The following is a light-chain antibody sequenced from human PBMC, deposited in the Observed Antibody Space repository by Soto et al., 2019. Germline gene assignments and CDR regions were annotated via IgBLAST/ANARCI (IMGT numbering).Light chain of an antibody. V-gene: IGKV1-16*02. Sequence: DIQMTQSSSPLSASVGASVTITSRASQGISNYLAWFKQKPGKAPKSLSYAASSLQSGVPSKVRGSGSGTDFTLTISSLKPEDFETYYCQQYNSYPPTFGQGTRLEIK. CDR3: QQYNSYPPT. CDR1: QGISNY. J-gene: IGKJ5*01. CDR2: AAS.